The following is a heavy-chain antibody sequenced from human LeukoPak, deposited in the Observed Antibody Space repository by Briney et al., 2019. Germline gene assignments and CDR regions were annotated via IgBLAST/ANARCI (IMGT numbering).Heavy chain of an antibody. CDR1: GFSFSSYN. Sequence: GGSLRLSCAASGFSFSSYNMNWVRQTPGKGLEWVSSITSSSTYTFYADSVKGRFTISRDNARNSLYLQMNSLRTEDTAVYYCARDPYSGTYGDTYYYYMDVWGKGTTVTISS. CDR2: ITSSSTYT. CDR3: ARDPYSGTYGDTYYYYMDV. V-gene: IGHV3-21*01. D-gene: IGHD1-26*01. J-gene: IGHJ6*03.